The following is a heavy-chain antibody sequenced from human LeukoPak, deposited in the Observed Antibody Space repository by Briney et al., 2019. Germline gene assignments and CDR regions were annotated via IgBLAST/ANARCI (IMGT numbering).Heavy chain of an antibody. CDR3: ARDGSSWSHAFDI. CDR1: GYTFTGYY. J-gene: IGHJ3*02. D-gene: IGHD2-2*01. CDR2: INPNSGGT. V-gene: IGHV1-2*02. Sequence: ASVKVSCKASGYTFTGYYMHWVRQAPGQGLEWKGWINPNSGGTNYAQKFQGRVTMTRDTSISTAYMELSRLRSDDTAVYYCARDGSSWSHAFDIWGQGTMVTVSS.